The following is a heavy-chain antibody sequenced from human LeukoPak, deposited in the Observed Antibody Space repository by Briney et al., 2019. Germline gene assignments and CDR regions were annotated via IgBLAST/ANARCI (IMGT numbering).Heavy chain of an antibody. J-gene: IGHJ4*02. V-gene: IGHV3-7*01. CDR1: GFTFSSYA. CDR2: MDPSGGQK. Sequence: GGSLRLSCAASGFTFSSYAMNWVRQVPGKGLEWVANMDPSGGQKRYVDSVKGRFTISKDNSGTSFYLEMNSLTADDTAIYYCAIWESDNNWGQGTLVTVSS. CDR3: AIWESDNN. D-gene: IGHD1-26*01.